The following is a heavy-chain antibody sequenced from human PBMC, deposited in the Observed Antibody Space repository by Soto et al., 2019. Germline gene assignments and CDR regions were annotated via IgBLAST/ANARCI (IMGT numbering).Heavy chain of an antibody. V-gene: IGHV3-30-3*01. CDR3: ARDRGSYYYYGIDV. CDR1: GFTFSSYA. CDR2: ISYDGSNK. Sequence: QVQLVESGGGVVQPGRSLRLSCAASGFTFSSYAMHWVRQAPGKGLEWVAGISYDGSNKYYADSVKGRFTISRDNSKNTLYLQMNSLRAEDTAVYYCARDRGSYYYYGIDVWGQGTTVTVSS. J-gene: IGHJ6*02.